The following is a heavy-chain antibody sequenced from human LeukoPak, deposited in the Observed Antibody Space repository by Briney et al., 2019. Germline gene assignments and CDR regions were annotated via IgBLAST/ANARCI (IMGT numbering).Heavy chain of an antibody. CDR1: GFSFSTYW. CDR3: ARDAGYGYWVVDY. J-gene: IGHJ4*02. D-gene: IGHD5-18*01. Sequence: GGSLRLSCVASGFSFSTYWINWVRQAPGEGLEWVAHIKHDGSQKYYVDSVKGRFTISRDNAKNSLYLQMNSLRVEDTAVYYCARDAGYGYWVVDYWGQGTLVTVSS. V-gene: IGHV3-7*01. CDR2: IKHDGSQK.